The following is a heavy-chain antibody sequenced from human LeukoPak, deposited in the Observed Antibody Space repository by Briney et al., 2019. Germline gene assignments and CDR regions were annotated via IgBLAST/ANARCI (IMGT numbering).Heavy chain of an antibody. Sequence: GASVKVSCKASGYTFTSHGISWVRQAPGQGLEWMGWISAYNGNTNYAQKLQGRVTMTTDTSTSTAYMELRSLRSDDTAVYYCAVAVAGTDLDYWGQGTLVTVSS. J-gene: IGHJ4*02. CDR2: ISAYNGNT. D-gene: IGHD6-19*01. CDR3: AVAVAGTDLDY. V-gene: IGHV1-18*01. CDR1: GYTFTSHG.